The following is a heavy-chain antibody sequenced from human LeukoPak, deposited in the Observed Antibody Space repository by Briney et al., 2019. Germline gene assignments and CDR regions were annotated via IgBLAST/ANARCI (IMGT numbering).Heavy chain of an antibody. CDR1: GNSFSDYY. J-gene: IGHJ6*03. CDR2: MNPNSGNT. Sequence: ASVKVSCKCSGNSFSDYYIHWVRQAPGQGLEWMGWMNPNSGNTGYAQKYQGRVTMTRNTSISTAYMELSSLRSEDTAVYYCARTFSGYSSGWYSIIYYYYYMDVWGKGTTVTISS. D-gene: IGHD6-19*01. CDR3: ARTFSGYSSGWYSIIYYYYYMDV. V-gene: IGHV1-8*02.